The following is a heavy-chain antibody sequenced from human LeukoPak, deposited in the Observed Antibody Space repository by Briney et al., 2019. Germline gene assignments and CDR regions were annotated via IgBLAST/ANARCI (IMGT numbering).Heavy chain of an antibody. CDR2: IYYSGST. Sequence: SETLSLTCTVSGGSISCYYWSWIRAPRGKGVGWIGYIYYSGSTNYNPTLKSRVTISLDTSKNQFSLKLSSVAAADTAGYCCARSEYSYGANAFDIWGQGTMVTVSS. CDR3: ARSEYSYGANAFDI. J-gene: IGHJ3*02. CDR1: GGSISCYY. D-gene: IGHD5-18*01. V-gene: IGHV4-59*01.